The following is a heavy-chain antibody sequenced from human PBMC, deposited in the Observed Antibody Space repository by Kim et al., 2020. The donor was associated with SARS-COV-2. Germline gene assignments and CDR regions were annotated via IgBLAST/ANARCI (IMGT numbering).Heavy chain of an antibody. CDR3: ATEAHYYSSCYPDY. J-gene: IGHJ4*02. V-gene: IGHV1-24*01. CDR2: FDPEDGET. Sequence: ASVKVSCKVSGYTLTELSMHWVRQAPGQGLEWMGGFDPEDGETMYAQKFQGRVTMTGETSTDTAYMELSSLRSEDTAVYYCATEAHYYSSCYPDYRGQGTLVALPS. CDR1: GYTLTELS. D-gene: IGHD3-22*01.